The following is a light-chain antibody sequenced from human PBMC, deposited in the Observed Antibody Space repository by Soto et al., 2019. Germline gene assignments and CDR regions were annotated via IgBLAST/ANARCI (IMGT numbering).Light chain of an antibody. CDR3: QQFDGSSYT. CDR2: GAS. J-gene: IGKJ2*01. V-gene: IGKV3-20*01. CDR1: QTVRSDY. Sequence: ENVLTQSPDTLSLSPGERGTLSCRASQTVRSDYFAWYQQKSGQAPRLLIYGASNRATGVPDRFSGSGSGTDFTLTISRLEPEDFVVYYCQQFDGSSYTFGQGTKLEIK.